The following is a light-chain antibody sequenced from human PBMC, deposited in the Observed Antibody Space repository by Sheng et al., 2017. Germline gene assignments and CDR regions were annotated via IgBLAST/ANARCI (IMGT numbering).Light chain of an antibody. CDR2: AAS. J-gene: IGKJ4*01. CDR3: QQYDNLPLT. Sequence: IQLTQSPSSLSASVGDRVTITCRASQGISSYLAWYQQKPGKAPKLLIYAASTLQGGVPSRFSGSGSGTDFTLTISSLQPEDFATYYCQQYDNLPLTYGRRD. V-gene: IGKV1-9*01. CDR1: QGISSY.